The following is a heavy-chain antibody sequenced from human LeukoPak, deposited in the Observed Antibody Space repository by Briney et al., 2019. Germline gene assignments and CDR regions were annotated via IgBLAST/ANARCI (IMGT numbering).Heavy chain of an antibody. J-gene: IGHJ3*02. CDR1: GGSINNYY. V-gene: IGHV4-59*08. Sequence: SETLSLTCTVSGGSINNYYWTWIRQPPGKGLEWIGYIHYSGSANYNPSLKSRVTISVDTSKNQFSLKLSSVTAADTAVYYCASPLTAGYAFDIWGQGTMVTVSS. CDR3: ASPLTAGYAFDI. CDR2: IHYSGSA.